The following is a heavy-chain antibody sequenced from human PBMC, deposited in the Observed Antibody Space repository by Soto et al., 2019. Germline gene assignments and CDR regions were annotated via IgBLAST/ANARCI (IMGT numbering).Heavy chain of an antibody. J-gene: IGHJ4*02. D-gene: IGHD4-17*01. CDR2: IYHSGST. Sequence: TSETLSLTCAVSGGSISSGGYSWSWIRQPPGKGLEWIGYIYHSGSTYYNPSLKSRVTISVDRSKNQFSLKLSSVTAADTAVYYCARSTTVTTGSYYFDYWGQGTLVTVS. CDR1: GGSISSGGYS. CDR3: ARSTTVTTGSYYFDY. V-gene: IGHV4-30-2*01.